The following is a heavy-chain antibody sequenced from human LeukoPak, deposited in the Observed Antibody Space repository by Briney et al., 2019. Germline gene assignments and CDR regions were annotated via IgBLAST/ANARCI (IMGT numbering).Heavy chain of an antibody. CDR3: ARGGYGAGFDY. CDR1: GGSISSGDYY. CDR2: IFYSGST. Sequence: SQTLSLTCTVSGGSISSGDYYWSWIRQHPGKGLEWIGYIFYSGSTYYNPSIKSRVTISVDTSKNQFSLKLSSVTAADTAVYYCARGGYGAGFDYWGQGTLVTVSS. D-gene: IGHD4-17*01. V-gene: IGHV4-31*03. J-gene: IGHJ4*02.